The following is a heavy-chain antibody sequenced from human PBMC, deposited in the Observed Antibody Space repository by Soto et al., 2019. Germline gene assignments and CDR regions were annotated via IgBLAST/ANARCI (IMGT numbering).Heavy chain of an antibody. CDR1: GYTFTTYD. V-gene: IGHV1-8*01. CDR3: ARRKERSGPHYFDY. J-gene: IGHJ4*02. D-gene: IGHD6-25*01. CDR2: MNPYSGNT. Sequence: ASVKVSCKASGYTFTTYDISWVRQATGQGLEWMGWMNPYSGNTGYAQKFQGRITVTRNTSISTVYMELSGLRPDDTAVYYCARRKERSGPHYFDYWGQGSQVTVS.